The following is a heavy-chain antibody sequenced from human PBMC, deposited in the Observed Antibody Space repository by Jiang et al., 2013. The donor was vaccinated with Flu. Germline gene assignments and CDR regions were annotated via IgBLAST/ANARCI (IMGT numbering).Heavy chain of an antibody. V-gene: IGHV4-30-4*08. D-gene: IGHD3-9*01. J-gene: IGHJ4*02. Sequence: SGSGLVKPSQTLSLTCTVSGGSISSDDYYWSWIRQPPGKGLEWIGYIYHSGSTYYNPSLKSRVTISVDTSKNQFSLKLSSVTVADTAVYYCAGVLRYFDWFPARFDYWGQGTLVTVSS. CDR1: GGSISSDDYY. CDR3: AGVLRYFDWFPARFDY. CDR2: IYHSGST.